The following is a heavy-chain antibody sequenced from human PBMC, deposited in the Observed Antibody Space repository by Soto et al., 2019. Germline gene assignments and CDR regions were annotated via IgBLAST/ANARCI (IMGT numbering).Heavy chain of an antibody. CDR3: ARAVTLYFDS. CDR2: MSGSGGHI. Sequence: GGSLRLSCAASGFNFATYSMTWVRQAPGKGLEWVSGMSGSGGHIYYADSVKGRFTVSRDNSNSTLYLQMNSLRAEGTAVYYCARAVTLYFDSWGQGSLVTVSS. J-gene: IGHJ4*02. CDR1: GFNFATYS. V-gene: IGHV3-23*01. D-gene: IGHD4-4*01.